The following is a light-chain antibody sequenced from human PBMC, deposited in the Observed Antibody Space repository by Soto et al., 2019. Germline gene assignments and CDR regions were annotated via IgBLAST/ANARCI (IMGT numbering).Light chain of an antibody. CDR2: GVS. V-gene: IGKV3-20*01. CDR3: QQYGTSPRT. J-gene: IGKJ1*01. CDR1: QSVRSSY. Sequence: EIVLTQSPGTLSLSPGERATLSCRASQSVRSSYLASYQQKLGQAPRLLIYGVSNRATGIPDRFSGSGSGTDFTLTISRLESEDFAVYYCQQYGTSPRTFGQGTKAEIK.